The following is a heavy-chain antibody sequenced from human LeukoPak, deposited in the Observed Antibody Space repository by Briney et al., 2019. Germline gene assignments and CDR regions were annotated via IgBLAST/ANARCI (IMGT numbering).Heavy chain of an antibody. CDR2: ISYDGSNK. V-gene: IGHV3-30-3*01. D-gene: IGHD6-19*01. CDR3: ARVLAQWLVFDYFDY. J-gene: IGHJ4*02. Sequence: QPGGALRLSCAASGFTFSSYAMHWVRQAPGKGLEWVAVISYDGSNKYYADSVKGRFTISRDNSKNTLYLQMNSLRAEDTAVYYCARVLAQWLVFDYFDYWGQGTLVTVSS. CDR1: GFTFSSYA.